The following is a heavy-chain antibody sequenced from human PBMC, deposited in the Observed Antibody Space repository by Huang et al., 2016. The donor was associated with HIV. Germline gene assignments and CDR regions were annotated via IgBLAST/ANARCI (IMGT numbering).Heavy chain of an antibody. Sequence: EVQLVESGGGLIQPGGSLRLSCAASGFTVSSNYMSWVRQAPGKGLEWVSIIYSGGRTYYADSVKGRFTISRDNSKNTLYLQMNSLRAEDTAVHYCASDSGSYYYFDYWGQGTLVTVSS. V-gene: IGHV3-53*01. J-gene: IGHJ4*02. CDR2: IYSGGRT. CDR1: GFTVSSNY. CDR3: ASDSGSYYYFDY. D-gene: IGHD1-26*01.